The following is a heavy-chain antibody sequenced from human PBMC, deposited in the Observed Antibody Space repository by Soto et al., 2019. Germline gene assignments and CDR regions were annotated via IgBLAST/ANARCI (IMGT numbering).Heavy chain of an antibody. J-gene: IGHJ4*02. Sequence: EVQLVESGGGLVQPGGSLRVSCAASGFTFSDHFMDWVRQAPGKGLEWIGRIRNKGSSYSKEYAASVEGRFSISRDDSSNSLSLQMNSLKIADTAVYYCTRDYNWANDYWGQGTLVTVSS. CDR3: TRDYNWANDY. V-gene: IGHV3-72*01. CDR2: IRNKGSSYSK. D-gene: IGHD1-20*01. CDR1: GFTFSDHF.